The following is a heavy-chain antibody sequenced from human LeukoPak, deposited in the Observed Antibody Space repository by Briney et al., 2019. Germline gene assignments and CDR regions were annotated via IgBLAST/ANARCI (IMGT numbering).Heavy chain of an antibody. CDR2: ISHSGST. Sequence: SETLSPTCAVYGGSFSGYYWSWIRQSPGRGLEWIGEISHSGSTNYNPSLKSRVTISRDTSKSQFSLKLSSVTASDTAVYYCARQTWTGSTYYYYYMDVWSEGSTVTVSS. V-gene: IGHV4-34*01. CDR1: GGSFSGYY. J-gene: IGHJ6*03. CDR3: ARQTWTGSTYYYYYMDV. D-gene: IGHD1-7*01.